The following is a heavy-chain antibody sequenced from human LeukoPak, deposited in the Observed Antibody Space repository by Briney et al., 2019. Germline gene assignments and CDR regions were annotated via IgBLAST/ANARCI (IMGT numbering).Heavy chain of an antibody. CDR2: INGDGSGT. CDR3: ARGPYYYDSSGYLDY. J-gene: IGHJ4*02. D-gene: IGHD3-22*01. Sequence: GGSLRLSCAASGFTFSSYWMHWVRQAPGKGLVWVSRINGDGSGTTYADSVRGRFTISRDNTKNTLYLQMNSLRAEDTAVYYCARGPYYYDSSGYLDYWGQGTLVTVSS. V-gene: IGHV3-74*01. CDR1: GFTFSSYW.